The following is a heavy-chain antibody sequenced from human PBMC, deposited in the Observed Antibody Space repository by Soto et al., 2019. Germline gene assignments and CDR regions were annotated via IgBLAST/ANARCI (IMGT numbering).Heavy chain of an antibody. Sequence: PGGSLRLSCAASGFTFTSYCLSWVRQAPGKALEWVSAISRSGGSTYYADSVKGRFTISRDNSKNTLYLQMNSLRAEDTASYYCASHFYDSSGYYHYFDYWGQGALVTVSS. D-gene: IGHD3-22*01. CDR2: ISRSGGST. CDR1: GFTFTSYC. V-gene: IGHV3-23*01. CDR3: ASHFYDSSGYYHYFDY. J-gene: IGHJ4*02.